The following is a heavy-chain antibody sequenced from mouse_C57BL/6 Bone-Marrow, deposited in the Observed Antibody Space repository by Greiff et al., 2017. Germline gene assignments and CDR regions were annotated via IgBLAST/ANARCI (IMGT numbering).Heavy chain of an antibody. CDR1: GYTFTSYW. J-gene: IGHJ1*03. V-gene: IGHV1-55*01. CDR3: ARYNCGSSYWYFDV. D-gene: IGHD1-1*01. CDR2: IYPGSGST. Sequence: QVQLQQPGAELVKPGASVKMSCKASGYTFTSYWITWVKQRPGQGLEWIGDIYPGSGSTNYNEKFKSKATLTVDTSSSTAYMQLSSLTSDDSAVYYCARYNCGSSYWYFDVWGTGTTVTVSS.